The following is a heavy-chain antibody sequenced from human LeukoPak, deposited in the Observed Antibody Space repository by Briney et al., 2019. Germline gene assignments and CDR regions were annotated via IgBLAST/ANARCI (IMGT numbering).Heavy chain of an antibody. CDR2: INRDGSNT. D-gene: IGHD6-6*01. V-gene: IGHV3-74*01. Sequence: GGSLRLSCAASGFTFSSYWMHWVRQTPGKGLVWLSRINRDGSNTRYADSVKGRFTISRDNAKNTLYLQMNTLRAEDTAVYYCARGSSSHGYYDYYGMDVWGQGTMVSVSS. CDR3: ARGSSSHGYYDYYGMDV. CDR1: GFTFSSYW. J-gene: IGHJ6*02.